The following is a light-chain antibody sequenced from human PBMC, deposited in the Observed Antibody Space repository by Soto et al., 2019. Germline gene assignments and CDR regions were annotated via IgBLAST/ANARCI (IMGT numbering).Light chain of an antibody. V-gene: IGLV8-61*01. CDR1: SGSVSTSYY. CDR2: STS. Sequence: QAVVTQEPSFSVSPGGTVTLTCGLSSGSVSTSYYPSWYQQTPGQAPRTLIYSTSTRSSGVPDRFSGSILGNKAALTITGAQADDESDYYCSSYAGSDIFVFGGGTKLTVL. CDR3: SSYAGSDIFV. J-gene: IGLJ2*01.